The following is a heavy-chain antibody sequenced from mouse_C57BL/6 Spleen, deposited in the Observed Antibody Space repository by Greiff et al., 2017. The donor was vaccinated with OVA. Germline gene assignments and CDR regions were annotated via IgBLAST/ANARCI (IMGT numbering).Heavy chain of an antibody. CDR1: GYTFTSYW. J-gene: IGHJ1*03. D-gene: IGHD1-1*01. CDR3: ATIYYYGRGYFDV. CDR2: IDPSDSYT. V-gene: IGHV1-69*01. Sequence: QVQLQQPGAELVMPGASVKLSCKASGYTFTSYWMHWVKQRPGQGLEWIGEIDPSDSYTYYTQKVKGKSTLTVDKSSSTAYMQISSLTSDDSAVYYCATIYYYGRGYFDVWGTGTTVTVSS.